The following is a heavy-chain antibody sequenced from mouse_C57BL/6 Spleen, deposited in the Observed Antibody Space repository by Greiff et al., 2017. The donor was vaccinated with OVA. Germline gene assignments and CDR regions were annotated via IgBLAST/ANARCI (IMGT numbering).Heavy chain of an antibody. V-gene: IGHV1-61*01. Sequence: QVHVKQPGAELVRPGSSVKLSCKASGYTFTSYWMDWVKQRPGQGLEWIGNIYPSDSETHYNQKFKDKATLTVDKSSSTAYMQLSSLTSEDSAVYYCARGLGRRAMDYWGQGTSVTVSS. D-gene: IGHD3-3*01. CDR1: GYTFTSYW. CDR2: IYPSDSET. CDR3: ARGLGRRAMDY. J-gene: IGHJ4*01.